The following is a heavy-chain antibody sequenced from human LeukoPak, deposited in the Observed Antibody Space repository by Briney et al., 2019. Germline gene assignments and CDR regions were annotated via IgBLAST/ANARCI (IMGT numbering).Heavy chain of an antibody. CDR3: ARGFGSSGDSDY. CDR1: GGSISSDY. J-gene: IGHJ4*02. D-gene: IGHD3-22*01. Sequence: PSETLSLTCTVSGGSISSDYWSWIRQPPGKGLEWIGYISYSGNTNYNPSLKSRVTISVDTSENQFSLKLSSVTAADTAVYYCARGFGSSGDSDYWGQGTLVTVSS. CDR2: ISYSGNT. V-gene: IGHV4-59*01.